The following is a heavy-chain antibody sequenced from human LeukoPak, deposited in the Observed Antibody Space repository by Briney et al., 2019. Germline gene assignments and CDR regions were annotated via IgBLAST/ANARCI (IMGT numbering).Heavy chain of an antibody. CDR1: GFTFSSYA. CDR2: ISGSGGST. Sequence: PGGSLRLSCAASGFTFSSYAMSWVRQAPGKGLEWVSAISGSGGSTYYADSVKGRFTISRDNSKNTLYLQMNSLRAEDTAVYYCGVAPDEYYDILTGWGPSWFDPWGQGTLVTVSS. J-gene: IGHJ5*02. D-gene: IGHD3-9*01. CDR3: GVAPDEYYDILTGWGPSWFDP. V-gene: IGHV3-23*01.